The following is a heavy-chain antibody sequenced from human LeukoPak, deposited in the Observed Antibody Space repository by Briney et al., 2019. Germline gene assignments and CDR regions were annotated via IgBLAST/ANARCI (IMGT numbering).Heavy chain of an antibody. Sequence: PGGSLRLSCAASGFTFTNYGMHWVRQAPGKGLEWVAVVWFDGTNKYYADSVKGRFTISRDNSKNTLYLQMNSLRAEDTAVYYCASLRLVSGSYSDFDYWGQGTLVTVSS. D-gene: IGHD1-26*01. CDR3: ASLRLVSGSYSDFDY. V-gene: IGHV3-33*01. CDR2: VWFDGTNK. CDR1: GFTFTNYG. J-gene: IGHJ4*02.